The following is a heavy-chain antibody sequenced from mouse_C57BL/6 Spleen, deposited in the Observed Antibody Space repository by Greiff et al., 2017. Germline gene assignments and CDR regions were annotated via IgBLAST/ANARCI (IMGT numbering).Heavy chain of an antibody. J-gene: IGHJ4*01. V-gene: IGHV1-55*01. CDR2: IYPGSGST. Sequence: QVQLQQPGAELVKPGASVKMSCKASGYTFTSYWITWVKQRPGQGLEWIGDIYPGSGSTKYNEKFKSKATLTVDTSSSTAYMQLSSLTSEDSAVYYCARQVYYGSSYGAMDYWGQGTSVTVSS. D-gene: IGHD1-1*01. CDR3: ARQVYYGSSYGAMDY. CDR1: GYTFTSYW.